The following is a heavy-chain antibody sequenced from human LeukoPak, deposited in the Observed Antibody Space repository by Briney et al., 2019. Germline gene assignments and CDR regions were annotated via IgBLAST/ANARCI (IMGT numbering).Heavy chain of an antibody. V-gene: IGHV4-39*01. D-gene: IGHD4-11*01. Sequence: SETLSLTCTVSGGSISSYYWGWIRQPPGKGLEWIGNIYSDGNTYYNPSLKSRVTVSVDRSKNQFSLRLSSVTAADTAVYYCARGALAVTDFDYWGQGTLVTVSS. J-gene: IGHJ4*02. CDR2: IYSDGNT. CDR1: GGSISSYY. CDR3: ARGALAVTDFDY.